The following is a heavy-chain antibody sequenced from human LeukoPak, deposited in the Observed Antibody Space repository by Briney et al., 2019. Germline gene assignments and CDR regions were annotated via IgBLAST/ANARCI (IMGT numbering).Heavy chain of an antibody. Sequence: GASVKVSCKASGYTFTSYGISWVRQAPGQGLEWMGWISAYNGNTNYAQKLQGRVTMTTDTSTSTAYMELRSLRSNDTAVYYCARDLRELMGGDYYFDYWGQGTLVTVSS. CDR2: ISAYNGNT. D-gene: IGHD2-8*01. V-gene: IGHV1-18*01. CDR1: GYTFTSYG. CDR3: ARDLRELMGGDYYFDY. J-gene: IGHJ4*02.